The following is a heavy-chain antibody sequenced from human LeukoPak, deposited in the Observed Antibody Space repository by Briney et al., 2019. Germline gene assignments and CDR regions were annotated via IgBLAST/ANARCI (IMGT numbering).Heavy chain of an antibody. V-gene: IGHV3-30*18. Sequence: GALRLSCAASGFTFISYGMHWVRQAPGKGPEWVAVVSYDGGSKHYQDSVNGGFTISRDNSKNTLYLQMNSLRAEDTAVYYCAKDFFPKTSVYYFDSWGQGTLVTVSS. CDR1: GFTFISYG. J-gene: IGHJ4*02. D-gene: IGHD3-16*01. CDR2: VSYDGGSK. CDR3: AKDFFPKTSVYYFDS.